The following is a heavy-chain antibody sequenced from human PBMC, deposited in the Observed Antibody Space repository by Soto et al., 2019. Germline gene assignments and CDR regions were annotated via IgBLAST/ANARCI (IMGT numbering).Heavy chain of an antibody. CDR3: AKDLSIQLFPYYYYGMDG. D-gene: IGHD5-18*01. CDR2: ISGSGGST. J-gene: IGHJ6*02. V-gene: IGHV3-23*01. CDR1: RLSFSSYS. Sequence: GGSLSLSRAASRLSFSSYSMSWVPRASGKGLEWVSAISGSGGSTYYADSVKGRFTISRDNSKNTLYLQMNGLRAEDTAVYYCAKDLSIQLFPYYYYGMDGWGQGTTVTVSS.